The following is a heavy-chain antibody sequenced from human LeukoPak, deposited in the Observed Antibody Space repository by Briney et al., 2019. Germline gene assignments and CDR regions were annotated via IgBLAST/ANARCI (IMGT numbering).Heavy chain of an antibody. CDR1: GVSISSYY. V-gene: IGHV4-59*01. CDR2: IYYSGST. Sequence: SETLSLTCTVSGVSISSYYWSWIRQPPGKGLEWIGYIYYSGSTNYNPSLKSRVTISVDTSKNQFSLKLSSVTAADTAVYYRARDRYIYGSDDRWFDPWGQGTLVTVSS. J-gene: IGHJ5*02. CDR3: ARDRYIYGSDDRWFDP. D-gene: IGHD5-18*01.